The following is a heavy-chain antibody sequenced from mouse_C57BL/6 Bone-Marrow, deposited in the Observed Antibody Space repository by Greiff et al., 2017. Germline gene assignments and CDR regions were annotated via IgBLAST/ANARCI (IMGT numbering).Heavy chain of an antibody. Sequence: EVQLQQSGPELVKPGASVKISCKASGYTFTDYYMNWVKQSHGKSLEWIGDINPNNCGTSYNQKFKGTATLTVDKSSSTAYMERRSLTSEGGAVYFCARRVLQTSYAMGCWGQGSSVTVSS. CDR1: GYTFTDYY. CDR2: INPNNCGT. V-gene: IGHV1-26*01. D-gene: IGHD1-1*01. J-gene: IGHJ4*01. CDR3: ARRVLQTSYAMGC.